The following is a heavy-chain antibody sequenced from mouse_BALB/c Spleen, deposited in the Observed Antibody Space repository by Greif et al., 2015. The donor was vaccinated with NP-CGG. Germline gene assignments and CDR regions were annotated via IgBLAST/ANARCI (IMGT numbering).Heavy chain of an antibody. Sequence: LQQPGSELVRPGASVKLSCKASGYTFTSYWMHWVKQRPGQGLEWIGNIYPGSGSTNYDEKFKSKATLTVDTSSSTAYMQLSSLTSEDSAVYYCTRSYDNWGQGTTLTVSS. CDR1: GYTFTSYW. CDR3: TRSYDN. V-gene: IGHV1S22*01. D-gene: IGHD2-3*01. CDR2: IYPGSGST. J-gene: IGHJ2*01.